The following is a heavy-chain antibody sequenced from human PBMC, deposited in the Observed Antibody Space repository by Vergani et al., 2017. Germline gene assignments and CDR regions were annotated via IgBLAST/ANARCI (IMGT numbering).Heavy chain of an antibody. CDR3: ARAGDVSRGVRGVAMDV. D-gene: IGHD3-10*01. J-gene: IGHJ6*02. CDR2: IIPIFGTA. Sequence: QVQLVQSGAEVKKPGSSVKVSCKASGGTFSSYAISWVRQAPGKGLEWMGRIIPIFGTANYAQKFQGRVTITADESTSTAYMELSSLRSEDTAVYYCARAGDVSRGVRGVAMDVWGQGTTVTVSS. V-gene: IGHV1-69*13. CDR1: GGTFSSYA.